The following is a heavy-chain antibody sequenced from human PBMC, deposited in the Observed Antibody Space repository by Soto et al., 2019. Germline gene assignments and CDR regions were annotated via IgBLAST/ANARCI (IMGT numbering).Heavy chain of an antibody. V-gene: IGHV4-59*01. J-gene: IGHJ4*02. CDR2: IYYSGST. Sequence: ETLSLTCTVSGGSISSYYWSWIRQPPGKGLEWIGYIYYSGSTNYNPSLKSRVTISVDTSKNQFSLKLSSVTAADTAVYYCARVAGSFGAYYFDYWGQGTLVTVSS. CDR1: GGSISSYY. CDR3: ARVAGSFGAYYFDY. D-gene: IGHD3-16*01.